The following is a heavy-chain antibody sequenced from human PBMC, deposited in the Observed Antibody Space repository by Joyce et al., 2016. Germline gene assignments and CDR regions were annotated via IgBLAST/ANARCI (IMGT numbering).Heavy chain of an antibody. CDR1: GFTFGDYP. J-gene: IGHJ4*02. D-gene: IGHD3-22*01. CDR2: IRSQAYGGTT. V-gene: IGHV3-49*03. CDR3: CREPDYDSSDNVDY. Sequence: EVHLVESGGGLVQPGRSLRLSCLASGFTFGDYPMSWFRQPPGKGLEWVGFIRSQAYGGTTEYATSVKGRFIISRDDSKSIAYLQMNSLKTEDTAVYYCCREPDYDSSDNVDYWGQGTHVTVSS.